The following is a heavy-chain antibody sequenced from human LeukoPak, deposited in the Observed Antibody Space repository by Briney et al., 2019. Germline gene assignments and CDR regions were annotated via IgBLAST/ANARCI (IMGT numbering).Heavy chain of an antibody. V-gene: IGHV1-69*04. D-gene: IGHD6-19*01. Sequence: SVKVSCKASGGTFSSYAISWVRQAPGQGLEWMGRIIPILGIANYAQKFQGRVTIAADKSTSTAYMELSSLRSEDTAVYYCETSSGWYGHKYYFDYWGQGTLVTVSS. CDR2: IIPILGIA. CDR3: ETSSGWYGHKYYFDY. CDR1: GGTFSSYA. J-gene: IGHJ4*02.